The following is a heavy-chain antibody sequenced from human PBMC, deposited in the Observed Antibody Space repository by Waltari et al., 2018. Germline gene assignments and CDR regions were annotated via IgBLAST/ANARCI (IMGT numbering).Heavy chain of an antibody. D-gene: IGHD2-2*01. CDR1: GYTFTGYY. CDR3: AKDFFSVVLVPAAPFDY. J-gene: IGHJ4*02. V-gene: IGHV3-30*15. Sequence: QVQLVQSGAEVKKPGASVKVSCKASGYTFTGYYMHWVRQAPGQGLEWVAVISHDESDKYYADSVKGRFTISRDSSKNTLYLQMSSLRPEDTAVYYCAKDFFSVVLVPAAPFDYWGQGTLVTVSS. CDR2: ISHDESDK.